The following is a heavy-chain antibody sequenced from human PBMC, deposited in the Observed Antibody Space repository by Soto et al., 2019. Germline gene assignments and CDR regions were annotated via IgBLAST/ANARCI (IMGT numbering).Heavy chain of an antibody. V-gene: IGHV1-69*13. CDR2: IIPIFGTA. Sequence: GASVKVSCKASGGTFSSYAISWVRQAPGQGLERMGGIIPIFGTANYAQKFQGRVTITADESTSTAYMELSSLRSEDTAVYYCARDTAMVTTRDYYGMDVWGQGTTVTVSS. J-gene: IGHJ6*02. CDR3: ARDTAMVTTRDYYGMDV. D-gene: IGHD5-18*01. CDR1: GGTFSSYA.